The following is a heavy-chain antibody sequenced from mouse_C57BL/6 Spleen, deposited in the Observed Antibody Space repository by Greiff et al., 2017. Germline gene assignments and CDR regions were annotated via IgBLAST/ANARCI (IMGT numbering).Heavy chain of an antibody. CDR3: ARDGYDYDSSFAY. J-gene: IGHJ3*01. Sequence: EVMLVESGGGLVKPGGSLKLSCAASGFTFSSDAMSWVRQTPEKRLEWVATISDGGSYTYYPDNVKGRFTISRDNAKNNLYLQMSHLKSEDTAMYYCARDGYDYDSSFAYWGQGTLVTVSA. D-gene: IGHD2-4*01. CDR1: GFTFSSDA. CDR2: ISDGGSYT. V-gene: IGHV5-4*01.